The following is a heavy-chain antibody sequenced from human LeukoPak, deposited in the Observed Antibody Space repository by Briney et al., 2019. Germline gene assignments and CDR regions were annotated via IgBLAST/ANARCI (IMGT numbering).Heavy chain of an antibody. CDR3: ARDTPGSWYYDYVWGSYRHHNWFDP. CDR1: GGSISSYY. Sequence: SETLSLTCTVSGGSISSYYWSWIRQPAGKRLEWIGRIYTSGSTNYNPSLKSRVTMSVDTSKNQFSLKLSSVTAADTAVYYCARDTPGSWYYDYVWGSYRHHNWFDPWGQGTLVTVSS. V-gene: IGHV4-4*07. CDR2: IYTSGST. D-gene: IGHD3-16*02. J-gene: IGHJ5*02.